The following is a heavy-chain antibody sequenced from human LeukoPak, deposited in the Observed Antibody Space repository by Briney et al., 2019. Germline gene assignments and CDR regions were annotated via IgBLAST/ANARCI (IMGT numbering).Heavy chain of an antibody. J-gene: IGHJ4*02. V-gene: IGHV3-23*01. CDR2: ISERGGST. CDR3: AKRGIVIRGILVLRYHQEAYHYDY. D-gene: IGHD2-8*01. Sequence: GGSLRLSCVVSGISLSNYAMSWVRQAPGKGLEWVSYISERGGSTAYADSVKGRFTISRDNSLNTLYLQMSSLRAEDTAVYFCAKRGIVIRGILVLRYHQEAYHYDYWGQGVLVTVSS. CDR1: GISLSNYA.